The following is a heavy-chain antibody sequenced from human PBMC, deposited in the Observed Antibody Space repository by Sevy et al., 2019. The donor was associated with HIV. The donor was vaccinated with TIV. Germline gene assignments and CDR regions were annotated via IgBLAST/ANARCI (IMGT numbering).Heavy chain of an antibody. V-gene: IGHV3-48*01. CDR2: ISSSSSTI. CDR3: ARAREAFDI. CDR1: GFTFSSYS. J-gene: IGHJ3*02. Sequence: GGSLRLSCAASGFTFSSYSMNWVRQAPGKGLEWVSYISSSSSTIYYADSVKGRFTISRDNAKNSLYLQMNSLRAEDTAVYCGARAREAFDIWGQGTMVTVSS.